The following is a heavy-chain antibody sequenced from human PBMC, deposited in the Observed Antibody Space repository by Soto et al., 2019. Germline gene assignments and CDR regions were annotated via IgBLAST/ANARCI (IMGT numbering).Heavy chain of an antibody. J-gene: IGHJ4*02. CDR3: AKAPFDMVAAPAPIDY. D-gene: IGHD2-2*01. CDR1: GYLFTAYS. Sequence: GASVKVSCKASGYLFTAYSMHWVRLAPGQGLEWMGVVNPSGGSTKYAQNFQGRVTMTRDTSTTTIYMELSSLRVEDTAMYYCAKAPFDMVAAPAPIDYWGQGTLVTVSS. CDR2: VNPSGGST. V-gene: IGHV1-46*01.